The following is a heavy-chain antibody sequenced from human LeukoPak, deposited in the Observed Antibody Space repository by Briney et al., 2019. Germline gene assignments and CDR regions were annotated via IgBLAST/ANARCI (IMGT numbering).Heavy chain of an antibody. D-gene: IGHD3-10*01. V-gene: IGHV1-69*13. J-gene: IGHJ4*02. Sequence: SVKVSCKASGGTLSSHAISWVRQAPGQGLEWMGGIIPIFGTTNYAQKFQGRVTISADESTNTAYMELSSLRSEDTAVYYCARDLVPYDSGNSMGDWGQGTLVTVSS. CDR2: IIPIFGTT. CDR1: GGTLSSHA. CDR3: ARDLVPYDSGNSMGD.